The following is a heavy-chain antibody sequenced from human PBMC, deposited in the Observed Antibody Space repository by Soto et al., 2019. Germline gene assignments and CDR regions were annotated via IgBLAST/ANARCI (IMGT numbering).Heavy chain of an antibody. CDR1: GYTFTGYY. Sequence: QVQLVQSGAEVKKPGASVKVSCKASGYTFTGYYMHWVRQAPGQGLEWMGWINPNSGGTNYAQKFQGWVTMTRDTTSSTAYIELSRLRSEDTAVYYRARGGGVRYSYAYRYYFDYWCQGNLVTVSS. D-gene: IGHD5-18*01. J-gene: IGHJ4*02. V-gene: IGHV1-2*04. CDR3: ARGGGVRYSYAYRYYFDY. CDR2: INPNSGGT.